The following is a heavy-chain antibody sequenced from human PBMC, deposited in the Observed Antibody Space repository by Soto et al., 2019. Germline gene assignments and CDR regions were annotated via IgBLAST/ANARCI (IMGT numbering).Heavy chain of an antibody. CDR3: ARVSGGSCYSTLCYYYYGMDV. CDR1: GFTFSSYG. D-gene: IGHD2-15*01. CDR2: IWYDGSNK. Sequence: PGGSLRLSCAASGFTFSSYGMHWVRQAPGKGLEWVAVIWYDGSNKYYADSVKGRFTISRDNSKNTLYLQMNSLRAEDTAVYYFARVSGGSCYSTLCYYYYGMDVWGQGTTVTVS. J-gene: IGHJ6*02. V-gene: IGHV3-33*01.